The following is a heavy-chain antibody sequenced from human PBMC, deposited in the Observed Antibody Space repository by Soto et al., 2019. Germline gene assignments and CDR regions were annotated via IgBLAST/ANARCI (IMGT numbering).Heavy chain of an antibody. CDR3: AKGLVVVKNAFDI. Sequence: GGSLRLSCAASGFTFSSYAMSWVRQAPGKGLEWVSAISGSGGSTYYADSVKGRFTISRDNSKNTLYLQMNSLGAEDTAVYYCAKGLVVVKNAFDIWGQGTMVTVSS. D-gene: IGHD3-22*01. V-gene: IGHV3-23*01. CDR1: GFTFSSYA. CDR2: ISGSGGST. J-gene: IGHJ3*02.